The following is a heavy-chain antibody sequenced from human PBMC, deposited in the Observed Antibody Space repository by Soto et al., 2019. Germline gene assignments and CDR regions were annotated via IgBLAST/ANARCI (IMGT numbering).Heavy chain of an antibody. CDR1: GYTFTSYA. CDR2: INAGNGNT. J-gene: IGHJ4*02. CDR3: ANALGLYYFDY. V-gene: IGHV1-3*01. D-gene: IGHD3-16*01. Sequence: QVQLVQSGAEVKKPGASVKVSCKASGYTFTSYAMHWVRQAPGQRLEWMGWINAGNGNTKYSQKFQGRVTITRDTTASTAYMELSSLRSEDTAVYYCANALGLYYFDYWGQGTLVTVSS.